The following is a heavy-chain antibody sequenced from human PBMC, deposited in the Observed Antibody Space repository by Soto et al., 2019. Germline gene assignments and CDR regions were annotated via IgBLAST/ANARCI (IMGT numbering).Heavy chain of an antibody. CDR3: AREGHVENLGSNWFDP. Sequence: LSLTCTVSGGSISSGGYYWSWIRQHPGKGLEWIGYIYYSGSTYYNPSLKSRVTISVDTSKNQFSLKLSSVTAADTAVYYCAREGHVENLGSNWFDPWGQGTLVTVSS. V-gene: IGHV4-31*03. J-gene: IGHJ5*02. CDR2: IYYSGST. CDR1: GGSISSGGYY.